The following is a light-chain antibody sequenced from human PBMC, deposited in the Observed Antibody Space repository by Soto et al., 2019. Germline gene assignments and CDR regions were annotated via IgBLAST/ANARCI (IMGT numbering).Light chain of an antibody. Sequence: IVMTQSPATLSVSPGERATLSCRASQSVGSNLAWYQQKPGQAPRLLIYGASTRANGIPVRFSGSGSGTEFTLTISSLQSEDFAGYYCQQNNRWPPYTFGQGTKLEIK. CDR3: QQNNRWPPYT. J-gene: IGKJ2*01. CDR1: QSVGSN. V-gene: IGKV3-15*01. CDR2: GAS.